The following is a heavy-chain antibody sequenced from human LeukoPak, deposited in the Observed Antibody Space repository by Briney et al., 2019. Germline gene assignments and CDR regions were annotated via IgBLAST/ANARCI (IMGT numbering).Heavy chain of an antibody. J-gene: IGHJ4*02. CDR3: ARVGYSSSWYSYFDY. Sequence: GGSLRLSCAPSGXTVSSSYMSWVRQAPGKGLEWVLVIYSGGTTYYADSVRGRFTISRDNSKNTLYLQMNSLRAEDTAVYYCARVGYSSSWYSYFDYWGQGTLVTVSS. CDR2: IYSGGTT. V-gene: IGHV3-53*01. CDR1: GXTVSSSY. D-gene: IGHD6-13*01.